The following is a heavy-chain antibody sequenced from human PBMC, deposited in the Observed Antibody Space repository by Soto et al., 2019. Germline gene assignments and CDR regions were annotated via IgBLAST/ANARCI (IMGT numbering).Heavy chain of an antibody. CDR2: IYWDDDK. CDR3: AHSLIGYYYDSSGSNWFDP. J-gene: IGHJ5*02. Sequence: QITLKESGPTLVKPTQTLTLTCTFSGFSLSTSGVGVGWIRQPPGKALEWLAVIYWDDDKRYSPSLKSRLTITKDTSKTQVVLTMTNMDPVDTATYYCAHSLIGYYYDSSGSNWFDPWGQGTLVTVSS. D-gene: IGHD3-22*01. CDR1: GFSLSTSGVG. V-gene: IGHV2-5*02.